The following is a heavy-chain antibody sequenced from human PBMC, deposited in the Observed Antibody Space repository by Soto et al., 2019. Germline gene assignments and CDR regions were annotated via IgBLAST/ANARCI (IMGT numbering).Heavy chain of an antibody. CDR3: FILYGAARRGFDF. D-gene: IGHD3-10*01. V-gene: IGHV5-51*01. CDR2: IYPGDSET. J-gene: IGHJ4*02. CDR1: GYSFTSYW. Sequence: GESLKISCKGSGYSFTSYWIGWVRQMPGKGLEWMGIIYPGDSETRYSPSFQGQVTISVDNSRNTAFLHWSSLKAPDTATYYCFILYGAARRGFDFWGPGTLVTVSS.